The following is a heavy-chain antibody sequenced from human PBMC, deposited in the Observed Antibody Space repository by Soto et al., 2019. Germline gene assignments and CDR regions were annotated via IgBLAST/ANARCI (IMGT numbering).Heavy chain of an antibody. CDR1: GHTLTEFS. CDR2: FDPEDGET. CDR3: ARSIVVVTALDY. V-gene: IGHV1-24*01. D-gene: IGHD2-21*02. Sequence: ASVKVSCKVSGHTLTEFSMHWVRQAPGKGLEWMGGFDPEDGETIYAQRFQGRVTMTEDTSTDSAYMELSSLRSEDTAVYYCARSIVVVTALDYWGQGTLVTVSS. J-gene: IGHJ4*02.